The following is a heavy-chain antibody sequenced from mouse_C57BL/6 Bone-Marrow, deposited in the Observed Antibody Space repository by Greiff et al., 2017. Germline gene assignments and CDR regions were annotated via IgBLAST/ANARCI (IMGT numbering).Heavy chain of an antibody. V-gene: IGHV5-17*01. Sequence: EVKVVESGGGLVKPGGSLKLSCAASGFTFSDYGMHWVRQAPEKGLEWVAYISSGSSTIYYADTVKGRFTISRDNAKNTLFLQMTSLRSEDTAMYYCARPLLNWDGFYYFDYWGQGTTLTVSS. J-gene: IGHJ2*01. D-gene: IGHD4-1*02. CDR2: ISSGSSTI. CDR3: ARPLLNWDGFYYFDY. CDR1: GFTFSDYG.